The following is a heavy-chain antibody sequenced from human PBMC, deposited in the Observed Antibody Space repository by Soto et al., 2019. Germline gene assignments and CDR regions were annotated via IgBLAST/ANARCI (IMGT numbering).Heavy chain of an antibody. J-gene: IGHJ4*02. CDR2: IYYSVST. V-gene: IGHV4-59*01. CDR1: GVSISTYY. D-gene: IGHD5-18*01. Sequence: SGVSISTYYWTWIRQPPGKGLEWIGYIYYSVSTNYNPSLKSRATISEDTSKKQFSLKLSSVTAADTAVYYCARGGGYSNPYNFDYWGQGTLVTVSS. CDR3: ARGGGYSNPYNFDY.